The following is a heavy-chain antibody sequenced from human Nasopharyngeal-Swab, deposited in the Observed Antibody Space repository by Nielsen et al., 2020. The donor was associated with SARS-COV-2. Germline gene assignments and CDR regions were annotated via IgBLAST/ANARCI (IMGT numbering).Heavy chain of an antibody. Sequence: WIRQPPGKGLEWVSYISSSSSTTYYADSVKGRFTISRDNAKNSLYLQMNSLRAEDTAVYYCARGSSSSSKAHYYYGMDVWGQGTTVTVSS. CDR3: ARGSSSSSKAHYYYGMDV. V-gene: IGHV3-48*04. D-gene: IGHD6-6*01. CDR2: ISSSSSTT. J-gene: IGHJ6*02.